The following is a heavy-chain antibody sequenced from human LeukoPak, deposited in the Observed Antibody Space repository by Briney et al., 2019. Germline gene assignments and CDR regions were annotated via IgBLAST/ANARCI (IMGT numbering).Heavy chain of an antibody. Sequence: PSETLSLTCTVSGGSISSSSYYWGWIRQPPGKGLEWIGSIYYSGSTYYNPSLKSRVTISADTSKNQFSLKLSSVTAADTAVYYCARLSDDYVWGSYRFGWFDPWGQGTLVTVSS. CDR2: IYYSGST. D-gene: IGHD3-16*02. CDR3: ARLSDDYVWGSYRFGWFDP. V-gene: IGHV4-39*01. J-gene: IGHJ5*02. CDR1: GGSISSSSYY.